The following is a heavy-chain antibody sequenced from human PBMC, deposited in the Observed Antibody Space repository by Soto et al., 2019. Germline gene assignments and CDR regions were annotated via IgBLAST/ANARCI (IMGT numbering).Heavy chain of an antibody. D-gene: IGHD2-15*01. V-gene: IGHV1-46*01. CDR3: ARSLGRHPSETPRGHSFGAGSLFLFDH. CDR2: FNPSDGST. Sequence: ASVKVSCKASGYTFTPHHMHWVRQAPGRGPEWMGIFNPSDGSTNYAQKFQGRVTMTRDTSTSTVYMELSSLTSADTAVYFCARSLGRHPSETPRGHSFGAGSLFLFDHWGQGTLVTVSS. J-gene: IGHJ4*02. CDR1: GYTFTPHH.